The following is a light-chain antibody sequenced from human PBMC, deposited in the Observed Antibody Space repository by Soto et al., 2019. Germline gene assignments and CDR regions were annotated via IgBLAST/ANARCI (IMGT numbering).Light chain of an antibody. J-gene: IGKJ1*01. CDR1: HSLLDSDNGNTY. V-gene: IGKV2-40*01. Sequence: DIVMTQTPLSLPVSPGEPASMSCRSSHSLLDSDNGNTYLDWHLQKPEQSSQLLMYMLSYRASGVPDMCSGSGSGNDFTLKISRVAAEDVGLYYCMQRKEFPWTFGQGTKVELK. CDR2: MLS. CDR3: MQRKEFPWT.